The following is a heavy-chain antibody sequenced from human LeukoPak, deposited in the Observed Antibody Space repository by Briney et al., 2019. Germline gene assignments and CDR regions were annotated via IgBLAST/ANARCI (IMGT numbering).Heavy chain of an antibody. J-gene: IGHJ4*02. D-gene: IGHD3-10*01. CDR2: SYHSGST. Sequence: SETLSLTCAGSGGSISSSNWWRWVRQPPGKGLEGVGESYHSGSTNYNPSLKSRVTISVDNSKTQFPLKLSPVTAADTAVYYSASHPAQYGSGLEPGYFDYWGQGTLVTVSS. V-gene: IGHV4-4*02. CDR3: ASHPAQYGSGLEPGYFDY. CDR1: GGSISSSNW.